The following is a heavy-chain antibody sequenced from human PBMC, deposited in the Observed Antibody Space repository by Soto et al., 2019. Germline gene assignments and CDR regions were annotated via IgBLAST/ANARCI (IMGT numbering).Heavy chain of an antibody. CDR1: GFSFSSYW. CDR2: INRDGRTT. J-gene: IGHJ4*02. V-gene: IGHV3-74*01. D-gene: IGHD3-3*01. CDR3: ARDYDFWSSYPSVYFDY. Sequence: EVQLVESGGGLVQRGGSLRLSCASSGFSFSSYWMHWVRQAPGKGLVWVSRINRDGRTTAYADSGKGRFIISRDNAKNTVYLQMNSLRAEDTAVYYCARDYDFWSSYPSVYFDYWGQGNLVTVSS.